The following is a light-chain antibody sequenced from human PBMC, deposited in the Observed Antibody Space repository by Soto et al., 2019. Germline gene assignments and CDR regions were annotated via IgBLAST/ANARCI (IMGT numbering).Light chain of an antibody. V-gene: IGKV1-5*03. CDR1: QSVSIW. Sequence: DIQMTQSPSTLSASEGDRVTISYRASQSVSIWLAWYQQKPGRAPKLLIYKSSILESGVPSRFSGSGSGTEFTLTISSLQPDDFATYYCQQFNTSPWTFGQGTKVAIK. CDR2: KSS. CDR3: QQFNTSPWT. J-gene: IGKJ1*01.